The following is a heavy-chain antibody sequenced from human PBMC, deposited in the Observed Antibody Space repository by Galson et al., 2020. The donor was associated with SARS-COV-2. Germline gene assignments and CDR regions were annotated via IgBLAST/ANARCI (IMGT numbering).Heavy chain of an antibody. CDR3: ARSLVGGGSGSYYQFDY. V-gene: IGHV1-3*01. Sequence: ASVKVSCKASGYTFTTYAIHWVRQAPGQRLEWMGWINAGNLNRKYSQKFQGRVTFTKDTSASTAYMELSSLRSEDTAVYYCARSLVGGGSGSYYQFDYWGQGTLVTVSS. D-gene: IGHD3-10*01. J-gene: IGHJ4*02. CDR1: GYTFTTYA. CDR2: INAGNLNR.